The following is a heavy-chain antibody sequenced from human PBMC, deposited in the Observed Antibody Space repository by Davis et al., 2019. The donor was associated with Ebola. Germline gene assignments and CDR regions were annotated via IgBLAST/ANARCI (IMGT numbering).Heavy chain of an antibody. CDR1: GYTFTSYG. J-gene: IGHJ4*02. Sequence: ASVKVSCKASGYTFTSYGISWVRQAPGQGLEWMGWISAYNGNTNYAQKLQGRVTMTTDTSTSTAYMELRSLRSEDTAVYYCARVAPYSSGWYGAFDYWGQGTLVTVSS. CDR2: ISAYNGNT. D-gene: IGHD6-19*01. CDR3: ARVAPYSSGWYGAFDY. V-gene: IGHV1-18*01.